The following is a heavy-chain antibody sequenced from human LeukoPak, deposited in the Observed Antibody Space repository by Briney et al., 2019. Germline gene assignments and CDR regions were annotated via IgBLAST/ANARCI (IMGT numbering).Heavy chain of an antibody. CDR1: GFTFSSYW. J-gene: IGHJ4*02. Sequence: PGGSLRLSCAASGFTFSSYWMHWVRQAPGKGLVWVSRINGDGSTTSYADSVMGRFTISRDNAKNTLSLQMNSLRAEDTAVYYCTRAGRYSYTELGYWGQGTLVTVSS. CDR2: INGDGSTT. CDR3: TRAGRYSYTELGY. V-gene: IGHV3-74*01. D-gene: IGHD3-16*02.